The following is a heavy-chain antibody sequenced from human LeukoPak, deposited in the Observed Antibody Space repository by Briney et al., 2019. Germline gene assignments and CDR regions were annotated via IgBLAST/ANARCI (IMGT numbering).Heavy chain of an antibody. Sequence: ASVKVSCKASGYTFTGYYMHWVRQAPGQGLEWMGWINPNSGGTNYAQKFQGRVTMTRDTSIGTAYMELSRLRSDDTAVYYCARVKEKRGYSLGYWGQGTLVTVSS. V-gene: IGHV1-2*02. CDR3: ARVKEKRGYSLGY. CDR2: INPNSGGT. J-gene: IGHJ4*02. CDR1: GYTFTGYY. D-gene: IGHD5-18*01.